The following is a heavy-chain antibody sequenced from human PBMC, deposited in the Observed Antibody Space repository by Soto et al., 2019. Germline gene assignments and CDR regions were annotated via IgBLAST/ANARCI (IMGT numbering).Heavy chain of an antibody. V-gene: IGHV4-4*07. D-gene: IGHD2-15*01. J-gene: IGHJ5*02. CDR3: GRDGGVFAVATSLNWSVP. CDR2: IYTSGRT. Sequence: SETLSLTCPVYGGSICSYYWSWIRQPAGKGLEGIGRIYTSGRTHYNPSLRSRVTMSVDTSKNQFSLKLSSVTAADTAVYYCGRDGGVFAVATSLNWSVPWGQRDLGTVSP. CDR1: GGSICSYY.